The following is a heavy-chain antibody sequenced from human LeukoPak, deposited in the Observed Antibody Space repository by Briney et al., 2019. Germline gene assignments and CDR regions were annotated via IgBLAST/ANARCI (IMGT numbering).Heavy chain of an antibody. V-gene: IGHV1-24*01. CDR1: GDTLTELS. Sequence: ASVKVSCKLSGDTLTELSMHWVRQSPGKGLEWMGGFVPEDGETIYAQKFQGRITMTEDTSTDTAYMELSSLRSDDTAVYFCATLPRGHLFDSWGQGTLVTVSS. CDR2: FVPEDGET. J-gene: IGHJ4*02. CDR3: ATLPRGHLFDS. D-gene: IGHD3-10*01.